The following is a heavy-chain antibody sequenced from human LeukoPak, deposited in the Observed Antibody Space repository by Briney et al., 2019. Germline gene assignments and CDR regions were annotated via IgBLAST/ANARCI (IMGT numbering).Heavy chain of an antibody. CDR1: GFTFSSYS. Sequence: GGSLRLSCAASGFTFSSYSMNWVRQAPGKGLEWVSSISSSSSYIYYADSVKGRFTISRDNAKNSLYLQMNSLRAEDTAVYYCARDLSIAAAGPNWFDPWGQGTLVTVSS. D-gene: IGHD6-13*01. CDR3: ARDLSIAAAGPNWFDP. J-gene: IGHJ5*02. V-gene: IGHV3-21*01. CDR2: ISSSSSYI.